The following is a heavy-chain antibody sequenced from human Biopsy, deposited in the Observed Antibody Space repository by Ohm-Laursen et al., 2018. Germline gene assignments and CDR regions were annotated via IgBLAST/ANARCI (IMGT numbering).Heavy chain of an antibody. D-gene: IGHD3-3*01. CDR2: VYYSGST. Sequence: GTLSLTCRVSGGSISSRNHYWGWLRQPPGKGLEWIGHVYYSGSTFYNSSLESRVTVSVDTSKNQFHLRLTSMSASDTAVYYCARHSLDDFWSGAHYYFNYWGLGTLVTVSS. CDR1: GGSISSRNHY. CDR3: ARHSLDDFWSGAHYYFNY. J-gene: IGHJ4*02. V-gene: IGHV4-39*01.